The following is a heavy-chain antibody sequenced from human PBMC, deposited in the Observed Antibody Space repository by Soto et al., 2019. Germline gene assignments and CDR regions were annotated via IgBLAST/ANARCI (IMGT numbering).Heavy chain of an antibody. CDR2: INHSGST. CDR1: SGSFSGYD. J-gene: IGHJ5*02. Sequence: LSLTCAVYSGSFSGYDWSWIRQPPGKGLEWIGEINHSGSTNYNPSLKSRVTISVDTSKNQFSLKLSSVTAADTAVYYCARGRPRSYQVIHWFDPWGQGTLVTVSS. V-gene: IGHV4-34*01. D-gene: IGHD1-26*01. CDR3: ARGRPRSYQVIHWFDP.